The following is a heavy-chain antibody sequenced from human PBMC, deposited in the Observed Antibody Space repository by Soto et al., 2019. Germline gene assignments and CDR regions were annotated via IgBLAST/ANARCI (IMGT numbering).Heavy chain of an antibody. CDR2: ISSSGGTI. D-gene: IGHD2-2*02. CDR3: ARDAFDIYHKFGMDV. J-gene: IGHJ6*02. V-gene: IGHV3-48*03. Sequence: PGGSLRLSCAASGFTFSDYEMNWVRQAPGKGLEWVSYISSSGGTIKYADSVKGRFTISRDNAKNSLFLQMHSLRADDTAVYYCARDAFDIYHKFGMDVWGHGTPVTVSS. CDR1: GFTFSDYE.